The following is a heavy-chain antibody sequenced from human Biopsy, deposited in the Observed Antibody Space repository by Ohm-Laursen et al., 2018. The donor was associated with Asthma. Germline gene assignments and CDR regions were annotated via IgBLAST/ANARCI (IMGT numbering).Heavy chain of an antibody. D-gene: IGHD6-13*01. Sequence: TLPLTCSLSSGSGGYMRSGNYYWGWIRQPPGKGLEWIGSIYYSGTTYYNPSLESRVTVSADTSKNQFSLKLTSVTAADTAVYYCVRGSSSWHHGPFHYYYGLDVWGQGTTVTVSS. V-gene: IGHV4-39*01. J-gene: IGHJ6*02. CDR2: IYYSGTT. CDR3: VRGSSSWHHGPFHYYYGLDV. CDR1: SGSGGYMRSGNYY.